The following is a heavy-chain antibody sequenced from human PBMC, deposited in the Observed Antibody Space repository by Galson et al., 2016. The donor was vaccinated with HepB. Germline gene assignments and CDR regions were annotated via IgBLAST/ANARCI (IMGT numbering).Heavy chain of an antibody. V-gene: IGHV3-43*01. J-gene: IGHJ6*02. Sequence: SLRLSCAASGFTFDDMMHWVRQAPGKGLEWVSLISWDGGSTDYADSVKGRFTISRDNSKNSLYLQMNSLRTEDTALYYCTKDFVHGYGMNVWGQGTTVTVSS. CDR1: GFTFDDM. CDR2: ISWDGGST. CDR3: TKDFVHGYGMNV. D-gene: IGHD2-8*01.